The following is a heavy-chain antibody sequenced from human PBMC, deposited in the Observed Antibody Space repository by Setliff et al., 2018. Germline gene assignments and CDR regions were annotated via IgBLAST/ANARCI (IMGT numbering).Heavy chain of an antibody. CDR3: AKSAVAGTGILDS. D-gene: IGHD6-19*01. V-gene: IGHV3-23*03. J-gene: IGHJ4*02. CDR1: GFMFSTYA. Sequence: GGSLRLSCAASGFMFSTYAMSWVRQAPGKGPEWVSVLYSGDSSTHYADSVKGRFTISRDPSRNTPFLEMNTLSADDTAVYFCAKSAVAGTGILDSWGQGTLVTVSS. CDR2: LYSGDSST.